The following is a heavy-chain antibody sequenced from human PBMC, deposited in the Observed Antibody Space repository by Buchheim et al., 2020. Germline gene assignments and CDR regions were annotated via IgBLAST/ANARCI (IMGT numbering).Heavy chain of an antibody. V-gene: IGHV3-33*01. Sequence: QVQLVESGGGVVQPGRSLRLSCAASGFTFSSYGMHWVRQAPGKGLEWVAVIWYDGSNKYYADSVKGRFTISRDNSKNTLYLQMNSLRAEETAVYYCASGSSGWYGGGDYFDYWGQGTL. CDR1: GFTFSSYG. D-gene: IGHD6-19*01. CDR2: IWYDGSNK. CDR3: ASGSSGWYGGGDYFDY. J-gene: IGHJ4*02.